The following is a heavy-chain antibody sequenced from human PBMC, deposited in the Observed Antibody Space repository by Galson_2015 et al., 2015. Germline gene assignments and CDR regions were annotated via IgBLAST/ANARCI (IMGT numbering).Heavy chain of an antibody. J-gene: IGHJ6*02. Sequence: GSTNYNPSLKSRVTISVDTTKNQFSLKLSSVTAADTAVYYCAREGRGGDIVVVPAADYYYYGMDVWGQGTTVTVSS. V-gene: IGHV4-34*01. CDR2: GST. CDR3: AREGRGGDIVVVPAADYYYYGMDV. D-gene: IGHD2-2*01.